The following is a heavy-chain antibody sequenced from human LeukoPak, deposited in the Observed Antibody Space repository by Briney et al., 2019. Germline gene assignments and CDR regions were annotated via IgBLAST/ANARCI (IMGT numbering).Heavy chain of an antibody. CDR1: GFTFSSYG. Sequence: PGGSLRLSCAASGFTFSSYGMHWVRQAPGKGLEWVAVISYDGSNKYYADSVKGRFTISRDNSKNTLYLQMNSLRAEDTAVYYCAREGLGYYSSGRPIDYWGQGTLVTVSS. V-gene: IGHV3-30*03. J-gene: IGHJ4*02. CDR2: ISYDGSNK. CDR3: AREGLGYYSSGRPIDY. D-gene: IGHD3-10*01.